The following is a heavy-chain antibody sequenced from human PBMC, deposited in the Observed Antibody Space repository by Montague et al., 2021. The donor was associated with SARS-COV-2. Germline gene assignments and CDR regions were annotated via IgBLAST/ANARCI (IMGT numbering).Heavy chain of an antibody. V-gene: IGHV4-59*01. CDR3: ARGSGWMGNAFDI. J-gene: IGHJ3*02. CDR2: IYYSGST. D-gene: IGHD6-19*01. CDR1: GGSINSYY. Sequence: ESLSLMCTVSGGSINSYYWSWIRQPPRKGLGWIGYIYYSGSTNYNPSLKSRVTISVDTSKNQFSLKLSSVTAADTAVYYCARGSGWMGNAFDIWGQGTMVTVSS.